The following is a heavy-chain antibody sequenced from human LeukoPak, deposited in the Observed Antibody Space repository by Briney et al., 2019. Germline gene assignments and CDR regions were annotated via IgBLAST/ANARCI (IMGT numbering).Heavy chain of an antibody. D-gene: IGHD6-6*01. Sequence: PSETLSLTCTVSGYSISSGYYWGWIRQPPGKGLEWIGSIYHSGSTYYNPSLKSRVTISVDTSKNQFSLKLSSVTAADTAVYYCARHFSIAAPAGMDVWGKGTTVTVSS. CDR1: GYSISSGYY. CDR2: IYHSGST. J-gene: IGHJ6*04. CDR3: ARHFSIAAPAGMDV. V-gene: IGHV4-38-2*02.